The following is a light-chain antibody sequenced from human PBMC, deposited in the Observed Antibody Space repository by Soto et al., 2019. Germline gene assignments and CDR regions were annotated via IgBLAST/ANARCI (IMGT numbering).Light chain of an antibody. J-gene: IGKJ1*01. CDR2: KVS. Sequence: DVVMTQSPLSLSVTLGQPASISCSSSHSLVYSDGISYLNWFQQRPGQSPRRLIYKVSNRDSGVPDRFSGSGSGTDFTLKISRVEADDVGIYYCMEGTHWPPWTFGQGTKVEIK. CDR1: HSLVYSDGISY. CDR3: MEGTHWPPWT. V-gene: IGKV2-30*01.